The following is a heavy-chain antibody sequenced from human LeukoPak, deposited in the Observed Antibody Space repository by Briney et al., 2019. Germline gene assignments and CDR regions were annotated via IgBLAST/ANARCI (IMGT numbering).Heavy chain of an antibody. CDR3: ARDNNWGSTHY. CDR1: GFTFNTYA. V-gene: IGHV3-30-3*01. CDR2: IVYDGNNK. D-gene: IGHD7-27*01. Sequence: GGSLRLSCAASGFTFNTYAMHWVRQAPGKGLEWVAVIVYDGNNKYYADSVKGRFTVSRDNTKNTLYLQMNSLRAEDTAVYYCARDNNWGSTHYWGQGTLVTVSS. J-gene: IGHJ4*02.